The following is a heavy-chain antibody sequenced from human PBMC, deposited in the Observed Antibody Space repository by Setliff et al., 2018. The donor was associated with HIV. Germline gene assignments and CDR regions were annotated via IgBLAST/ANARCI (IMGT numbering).Heavy chain of an antibody. Sequence: PGGSLRLSCAASAFTFSNAWMNWVRQAPGKGLEWVGRIQSKIDGGTTDYAAPVKGRFTISRDDSKNMLYLQMNSLKTEDTAVYYCATAWEYYDDSGYFFDYWGQGALVTVSS. CDR1: AFTFSNAW. J-gene: IGHJ4*02. D-gene: IGHD3-22*01. CDR2: IQSKIDGGTT. CDR3: ATAWEYYDDSGYFFDY. V-gene: IGHV3-15*07.